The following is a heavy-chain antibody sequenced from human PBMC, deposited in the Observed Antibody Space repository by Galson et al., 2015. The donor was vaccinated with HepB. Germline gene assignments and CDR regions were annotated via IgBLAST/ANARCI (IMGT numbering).Heavy chain of an antibody. J-gene: IGHJ6*02. V-gene: IGHV1-2*04. CDR2: INPNSGGT. Sequence: SVKVSCKASGYTFTGYYMHWVRQAPGQGLEWMGWINPNSGGTNYAQKFQGWVTMTRDTSISTAYMELSRLRSDDTAVYYCAREACSSTSCYPPAFDYYGMDVWGQGTTVTVSS. CDR3: AREACSSTSCYPPAFDYYGMDV. D-gene: IGHD2-2*01. CDR1: GYTFTGYY.